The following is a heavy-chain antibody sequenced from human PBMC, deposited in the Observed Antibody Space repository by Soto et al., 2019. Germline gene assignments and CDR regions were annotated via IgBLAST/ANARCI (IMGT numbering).Heavy chain of an antibody. CDR3: ARDCSSSSCSVWRY. V-gene: IGHV3-23*01. J-gene: IGHJ4*02. CDR2: ITGSGDKT. D-gene: IGHD2-2*01. CDR1: GFSLKNYA. Sequence: EVQLLESGGDLVQPGGSLRLSCAASGFSLKNYAMTWVRQAPGKGLEWVSGITGSGDKTYYADSVKGRFIISRDNSEITLYLQMDRLRAEDTALYYCARDCSSSSCSVWRYWGQGTQVTVSS.